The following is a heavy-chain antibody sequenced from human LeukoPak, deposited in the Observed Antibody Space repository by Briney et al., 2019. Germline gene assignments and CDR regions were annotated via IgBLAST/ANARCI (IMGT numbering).Heavy chain of an antibody. V-gene: IGHV4-34*01. CDR1: GGSFSTYY. D-gene: IGHD3-10*01. CDR2: ISYSGNT. J-gene: IGHJ2*01. Sequence: SETLSLTCAVYGGSFSTYYWTWIRQPPGKGLEWTAEISYSGNTNYNPSLKSRVTIGTSKNEISLNLTSVTAADTAVYYCARHGFDPVQNVAHWYFDLWGRGTLVTVSS. CDR3: ARHGFDPVQNVAHWYFDL.